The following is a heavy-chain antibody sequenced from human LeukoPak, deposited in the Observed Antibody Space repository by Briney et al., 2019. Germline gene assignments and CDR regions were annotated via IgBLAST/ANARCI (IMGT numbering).Heavy chain of an antibody. J-gene: IGHJ4*02. Sequence: SVKVSRKASGGTFSSYAISWVRQAPGQGLEWMGRIIPILGIANYAQKFQGRVTITADKSTSTAYMELSSLRSEDTAVYYCARESYYGSGKYWGQGTLVTVSS. D-gene: IGHD3-10*01. V-gene: IGHV1-69*04. CDR1: GGTFSSYA. CDR2: IIPILGIA. CDR3: ARESYYGSGKY.